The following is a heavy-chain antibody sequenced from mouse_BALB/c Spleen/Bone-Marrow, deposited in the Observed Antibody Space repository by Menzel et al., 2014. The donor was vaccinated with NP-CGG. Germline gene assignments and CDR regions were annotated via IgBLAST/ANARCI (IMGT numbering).Heavy chain of an antibody. D-gene: IGHD3-1*01. Sequence: EVKLVESGGGFVKPGGSLKLSCAASGFTFSTYAMSWVRQSPEKRLEWVAEISGGGSYTYYPDTVTGRFTASRDNAKNTLYLEMSSLRSEETAMYDCVREIESGGLDVWGGGTTVGVSS. CDR1: GFTFSTYA. CDR3: VREIESGGLDV. J-gene: IGHJ1*01. CDR2: ISGGGSYT. V-gene: IGHV5-9-4*01.